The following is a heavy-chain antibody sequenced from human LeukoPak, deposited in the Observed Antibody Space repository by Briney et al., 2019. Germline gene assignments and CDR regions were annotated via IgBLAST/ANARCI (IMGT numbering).Heavy chain of an antibody. CDR1: GGSISSYY. CDR2: IYYRGST. CDR3: VRTRGDGSGDY. Sequence: SETLSLTCTVSGGSISSYYWSWIRQSPEKGLEWIGYIYYRGSTKYNPSLKSRVTISVDTSRNQFSLKLSSVTAADTAVYYCVRTRGDGSGDYWGQGTLVTVSS. V-gene: IGHV4-59*01. D-gene: IGHD5-24*01. J-gene: IGHJ4*02.